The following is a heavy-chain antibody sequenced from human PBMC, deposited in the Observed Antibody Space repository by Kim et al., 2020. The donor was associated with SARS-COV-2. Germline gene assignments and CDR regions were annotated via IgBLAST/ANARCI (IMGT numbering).Heavy chain of an antibody. CDR2: INAGNGNT. D-gene: IGHD3-9*01. J-gene: IGHJ6*03. CDR1: GYTFTSFA. V-gene: IGHV1-3*01. CDR3: ARVWDYDNYRYYYYYMDV. Sequence: ASVKVSCKASGYTFTSFAMHWVRQAPGQRLEWMGWINAGNGNTKYSQNFQGRVTITMDTSASTAYMELSSLTSEDTAVYFCARVWDYDNYRYYYYYMDVWGKGTTVTVSS.